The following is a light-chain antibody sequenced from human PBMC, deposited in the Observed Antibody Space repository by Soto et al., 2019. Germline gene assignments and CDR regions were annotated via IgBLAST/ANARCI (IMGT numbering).Light chain of an antibody. CDR1: EDIKTS. CDR2: AAS. CDR3: QQYNSYWT. Sequence: DIQMTQSPSSLSDSVGDRGTITCRASEDIKTSVAWFQQKPGKAPKILIYAASTLQSGVPSRFSGSGSGTDFTLTISSLQPDDFATYYCQQYNSYWTLGQGTKVDIK. V-gene: IGKV1-16*01. J-gene: IGKJ1*01.